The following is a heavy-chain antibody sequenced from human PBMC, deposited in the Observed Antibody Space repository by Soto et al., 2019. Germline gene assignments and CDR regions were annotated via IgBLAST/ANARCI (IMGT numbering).Heavy chain of an antibody. D-gene: IGHD3-16*01. Sequence: ESGGGVVQPGASLRLSCAASGFRFKSFVMHWVRQAPGKGLEWVAFTSYDGNNKDYGDSVKGRFTVSRDNSQNTLHLQMDFLRTEDTALYYCARWGTTGGFDLWGQGTLVSVSS. J-gene: IGHJ4*02. CDR1: GFRFKSFV. CDR3: ARWGTTGGFDL. CDR2: TSYDGNNK. V-gene: IGHV3-30*19.